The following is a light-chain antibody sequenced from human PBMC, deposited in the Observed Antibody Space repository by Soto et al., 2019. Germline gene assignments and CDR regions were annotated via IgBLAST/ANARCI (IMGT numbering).Light chain of an antibody. CDR3: QQYNNWPPFT. J-gene: IGKJ3*01. Sequence: EIVMTQSPATLSVSPGERATLSCGASQSVSSNLASYQQKPGQAPRLLIYGASTRATGSPARFSGSESGTDFTLTISSLQSEDFAVYYYQQYNNWPPFTFGPGTKVDIK. CDR2: GAS. CDR1: QSVSSN. V-gene: IGKV3-15*01.